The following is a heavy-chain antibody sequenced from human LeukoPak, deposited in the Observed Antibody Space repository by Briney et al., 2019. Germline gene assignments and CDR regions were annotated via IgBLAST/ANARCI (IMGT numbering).Heavy chain of an antibody. V-gene: IGHV3-33*01. Sequence: GGSLRLSRAPSGFTFRNYGMHWVRQAPGKGLEWVSGLWYDGRNKAYADSVKGRFTISRDNSENMLYLQMNSLRDEDTAVYYCARGLMTPNTYCDLWGQGTLVTVSS. CDR2: LWYDGRNK. J-gene: IGHJ4*02. D-gene: IGHD2-8*01. CDR3: ARGLMTPNTYCDL. CDR1: GFTFRNYG.